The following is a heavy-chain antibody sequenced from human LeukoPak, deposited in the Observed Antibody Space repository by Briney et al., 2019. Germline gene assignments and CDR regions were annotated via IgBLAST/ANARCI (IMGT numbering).Heavy chain of an antibody. J-gene: IGHJ4*02. CDR2: ISWNSGSI. Sequence: PGGSLRLSCAASGFTFDDYAMHWVRQAPGKGLEWVSGISWNSGSIVYADSEKGRFTISRDNAKNSLYLQMNSLRAEDTAVYYCARGLPEDYDYVWGSYRRMGTDYWGQGTLVTVSS. CDR3: ARGLPEDYDYVWGSYRRMGTDY. V-gene: IGHV3-9*01. D-gene: IGHD3-16*02. CDR1: GFTFDDYA.